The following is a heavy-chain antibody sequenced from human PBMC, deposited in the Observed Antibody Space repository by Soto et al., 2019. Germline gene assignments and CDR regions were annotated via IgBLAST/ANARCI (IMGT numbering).Heavy chain of an antibody. V-gene: IGHV3-23*01. J-gene: IGHJ4*02. Sequence: LRLSCAASGFAFSAYAMTWVRQAPGKGLEWVSDISDSDGGTHYADSVKGRFTISRDNAKNTLYLQMDRLRVEDAAVYYCAKGRTFFDFWGQGTLVTVSS. CDR1: GFAFSAYA. CDR2: ISDSDGGT. CDR3: AKGRTFFDF.